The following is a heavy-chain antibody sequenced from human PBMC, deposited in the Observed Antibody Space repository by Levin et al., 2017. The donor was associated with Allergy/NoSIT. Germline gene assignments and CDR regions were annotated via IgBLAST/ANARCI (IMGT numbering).Heavy chain of an antibody. D-gene: IGHD6-13*01. V-gene: IGHV5-51*01. CDR1: GSSFTSYW. CDR3: ARHGAIAAAGTDY. CDR2: IYPGDSDT. Sequence: GGSLRLSCKGSGSSFTSYWIGWVRQMPGKGLEWMGIIYPGDSDTRYSPSFQGQVTISADKSISTAYLQWSSLKASDTAMYYCARHGAIAAAGTDYWGQGTLVTVSS. J-gene: IGHJ4*02.